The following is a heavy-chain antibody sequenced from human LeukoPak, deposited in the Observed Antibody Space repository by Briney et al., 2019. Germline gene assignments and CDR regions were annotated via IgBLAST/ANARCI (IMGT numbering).Heavy chain of an antibody. J-gene: IGHJ6*02. CDR1: GFTFSRYA. CDR3: AKRSDYGSGSYWYYYGMDV. D-gene: IGHD3-10*01. V-gene: IGHV3-23*01. Sequence: GGSLRLSCAASGFTFSRYAMSWVRQAPGKGLEWVSAISGRGGSTYYADSVKGRFTISRDNSKNTLYLQMNSLRAEDTAVYYCAKRSDYGSGSYWYYYGMDVWGQGTTVTVSS. CDR2: ISGRGGST.